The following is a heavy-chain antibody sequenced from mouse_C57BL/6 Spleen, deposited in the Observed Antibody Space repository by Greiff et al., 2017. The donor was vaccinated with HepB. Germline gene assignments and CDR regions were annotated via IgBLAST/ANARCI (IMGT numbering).Heavy chain of an antibody. J-gene: IGHJ2*01. CDR2: ISSGGSYT. Sequence: EVQLVESGGDLVKPGGSLKLSCAASGFTFSSYGMSWVRQTPDKRLEWVATISSGGSYTYYPDSVKGRFTISRDNAKNTLYLKMSSLKSEDTAMYYCARHGITTLNFDYWGQGTTLTVSS. CDR3: ARHGITTLNFDY. V-gene: IGHV5-6*01. D-gene: IGHD1-1*01. CDR1: GFTFSSYG.